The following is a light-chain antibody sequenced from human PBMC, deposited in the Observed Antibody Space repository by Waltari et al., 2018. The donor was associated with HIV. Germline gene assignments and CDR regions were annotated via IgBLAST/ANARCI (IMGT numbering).Light chain of an antibody. V-gene: IGLV2-18*02. Sequence: QSALTQPPSVTGSPGKSVTISCTGNSSDVGSYKRVSWYQQPPGTAPKLMIYEVNNRPSGVPDRFSGSKSGNTASLTISGLQAEDEADYYCSSYTSSTVVFGGGTKLTVL. CDR2: EVN. J-gene: IGLJ2*01. CDR1: SSDVGSYKR. CDR3: SSYTSSTVV.